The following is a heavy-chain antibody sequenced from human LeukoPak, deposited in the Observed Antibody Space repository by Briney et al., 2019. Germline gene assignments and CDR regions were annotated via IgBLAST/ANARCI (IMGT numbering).Heavy chain of an antibody. Sequence: PGGSQSLVCAAAGFTFSIYCTRWARQAPGEGLECVSAIRGVGGSTYYADSVTGRLPIARDNTKHTLYLQMNSLRAEDTAVYYCAKPRVGAMAYFDYWGQGTLVSVSS. CDR2: IRGVGGST. CDR3: AKPRVGAMAYFDY. V-gene: IGHV3-23*01. J-gene: IGHJ4*02. D-gene: IGHD5-18*01. CDR1: GFTFSIYC.